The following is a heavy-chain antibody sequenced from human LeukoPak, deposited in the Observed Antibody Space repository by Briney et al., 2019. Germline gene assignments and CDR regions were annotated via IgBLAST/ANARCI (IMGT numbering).Heavy chain of an antibody. Sequence: SETLSLTCTVSGGSISSSSYYWGWIRQPPGKGLEWIGSIYYSGSTYYNPSLKSRVTISVDTSKNQFSLKLSSVTAADTAVYYCAREGLGYCSSTSCYGAFDIWGQGTMVTVSS. CDR3: AREGLGYCSSTSCYGAFDI. CDR2: IYYSGST. D-gene: IGHD2-2*01. CDR1: GGSISSSSYY. J-gene: IGHJ3*02. V-gene: IGHV4-39*07.